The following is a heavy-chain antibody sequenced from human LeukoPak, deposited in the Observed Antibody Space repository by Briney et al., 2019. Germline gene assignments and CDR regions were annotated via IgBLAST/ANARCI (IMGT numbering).Heavy chain of an antibody. V-gene: IGHV1-69*10. CDR3: ARVGYGDYASIYYYYGMDV. CDR1: GGTFSSYA. CDR2: IIPILGIA. D-gene: IGHD4-17*01. Sequence: GASVKVSCKASGGTFSSYAISWVRQAPGQGLEWMGGIIPILGIANYAQKFQGRVTITADKSTSTAYMELSSLRSEDTAVYYCARVGYGDYASIYYYYGMDVWGQGTTVTVSS. J-gene: IGHJ6*02.